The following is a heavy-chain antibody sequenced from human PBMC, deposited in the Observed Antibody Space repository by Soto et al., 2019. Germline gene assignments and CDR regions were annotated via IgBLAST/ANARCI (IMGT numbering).Heavy chain of an antibody. CDR1: GFTFSSYA. J-gene: IGHJ5*02. V-gene: IGHV3-23*01. Sequence: PGGSLRLSCAASGFTFSSYAMSWVRQAPGKGLEWVSAISGSGGSTYYADSVKGRFTISRDNSKNTLYLQMNSLRAEDTAVYYYAKTLGHGYSGPPGWFDPWGQGTLVTVSS. D-gene: IGHD5-12*01. CDR3: AKTLGHGYSGPPGWFDP. CDR2: ISGSGGST.